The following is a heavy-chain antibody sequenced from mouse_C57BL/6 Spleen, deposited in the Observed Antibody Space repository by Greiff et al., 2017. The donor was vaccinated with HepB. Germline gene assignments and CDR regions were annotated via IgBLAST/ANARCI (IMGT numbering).Heavy chain of an antibody. D-gene: IGHD3-2*02. J-gene: IGHJ4*01. CDR3: ARGDSSGYVEAMDY. V-gene: IGHV1-42*01. CDR1: GYSFTGYY. CDR2: INPSTGGT. Sequence: VQLKQSGPELVKPGASVKISCKASGYSFTGYYMNWVKQSPEKSLEWIGEINPSTGGTTYNQKFKAKATLTVDKSSSTAYMQLKSLTSEDSAVYYCARGDSSGYVEAMDYWGQGTSVTVSS.